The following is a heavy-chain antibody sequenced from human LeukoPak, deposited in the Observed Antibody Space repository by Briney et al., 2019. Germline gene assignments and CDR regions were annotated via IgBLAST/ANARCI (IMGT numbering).Heavy chain of an antibody. CDR2: ISGDGVST. V-gene: IGHV3-43*02. Sequence: GGSLRLSCVASGLPIADFAMHWVRQAPGKGLEWVSLISGDGVSTFYADSVKGRFSMSRDNSKNSLYLEMNSLRTEDAAMYYCAKESGKFDYWGQGTLVAVSS. J-gene: IGHJ4*02. CDR1: GLPIADFA. CDR3: AKESGKFDY.